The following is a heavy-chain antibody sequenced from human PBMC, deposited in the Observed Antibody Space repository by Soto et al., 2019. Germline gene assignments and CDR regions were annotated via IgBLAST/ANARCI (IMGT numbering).Heavy chain of an antibody. Sequence: ASVKVSCKASGCTFTSYDINWVRQATGQGLEWMGWMNPNSGNTGYAQKFQGRVTMTRNTSISTAYMELSSLRSEDTAVYYCAREGTTGAYYYYMDVWGKGTTVTVSS. CDR3: AREGTTGAYYYYMDV. V-gene: IGHV1-8*01. CDR1: GCTFTSYD. D-gene: IGHD4-17*01. CDR2: MNPNSGNT. J-gene: IGHJ6*03.